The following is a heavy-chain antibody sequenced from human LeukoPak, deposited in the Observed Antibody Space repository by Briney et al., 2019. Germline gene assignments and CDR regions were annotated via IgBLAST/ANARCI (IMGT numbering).Heavy chain of an antibody. CDR3: ATSVPHYDYVWGSYRPGYFDY. V-gene: IGHV3-23*01. J-gene: IGHJ4*02. D-gene: IGHD3-16*02. CDR2: VSGSGDRM. Sequence: GGSLRLSCAASGFTSSSYALNWVRQAPGKGLEWVATVSGSGDRMYHADSVKGRFTISRDNAKNSLYLQMNSLRAEDTAVYYCATSVPHYDYVWGSYRPGYFDYWGQGTLVIVSS. CDR1: GFTSSSYA.